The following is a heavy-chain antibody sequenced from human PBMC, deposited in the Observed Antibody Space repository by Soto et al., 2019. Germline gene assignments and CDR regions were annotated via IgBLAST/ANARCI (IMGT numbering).Heavy chain of an antibody. D-gene: IGHD5-18*01. CDR1: GYSFTRYW. CDR3: ARLALRGYSYDSIDY. J-gene: IGHJ4*02. V-gene: IGHV5-10-1*01. Sequence: PGESLKISCKGSGYSFTRYWISWVRQMTGKGLEWMGRIDPSDSYTNYSPSFQGHVTISADKSISTAYLQWSSLKASDTARYYCARLALRGYSYDSIDYWGKGTLVTVSS. CDR2: IDPSDSYT.